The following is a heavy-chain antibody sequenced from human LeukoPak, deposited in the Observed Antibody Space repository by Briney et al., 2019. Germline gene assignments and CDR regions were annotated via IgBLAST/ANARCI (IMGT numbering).Heavy chain of an antibody. Sequence: PSETLSLTCAVYVASFSGYYWSWIRQPPGKGLEWIGEINHSGSTNYNPSLKSRVTISVDTSKNQLSLKLSSVTAADTAVYYCASDEAEMDTIPGGPSDDALDIWGKGTMVTVSS. V-gene: IGHV4-34*01. CDR2: INHSGST. D-gene: IGHD5-24*01. CDR1: VASFSGYY. J-gene: IGHJ3*02. CDR3: ASDEAEMDTIPGGPSDDALDI.